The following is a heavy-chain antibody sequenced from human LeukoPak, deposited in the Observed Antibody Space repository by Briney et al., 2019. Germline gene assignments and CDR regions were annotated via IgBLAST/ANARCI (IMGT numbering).Heavy chain of an antibody. J-gene: IGHJ4*02. V-gene: IGHV3-48*04. CDR3: ARDATPQYSSGWVFFDY. CDR2: ISSSSGTI. Sequence: GGSLRLSCAASGFTFSRYSINWVRQAPGKGLEWISYISSSSGTIHYADSVKGRFTISRDNGRNSLYLQMNSLRVDDTAVYYCARDATPQYSSGWVFFDYWGQGTLVTVSS. D-gene: IGHD6-19*01. CDR1: GFTFSRYS.